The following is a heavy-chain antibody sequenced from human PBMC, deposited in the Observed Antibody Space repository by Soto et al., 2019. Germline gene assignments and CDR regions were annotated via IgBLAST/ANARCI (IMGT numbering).Heavy chain of an antibody. V-gene: IGHV3-23*01. CDR1: GFTFSSYA. CDR3: AKDSMTTGTFYYYYGMDV. Sequence: GGSLRLSCAASGFTFSSYAMSWVRQAPWKGLEWVSAISGSGGSTYYADSVKGRFTISRDNSKNTLYLQMNSLRAEDTAVYYCAKDSMTTGTFYYYYGMDVWGQGTTVTVSS. CDR2: ISGSGGST. D-gene: IGHD4-17*01. J-gene: IGHJ6*02.